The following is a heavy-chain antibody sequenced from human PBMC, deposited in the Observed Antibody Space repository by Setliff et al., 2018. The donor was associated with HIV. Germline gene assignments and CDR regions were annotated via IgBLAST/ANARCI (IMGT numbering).Heavy chain of an antibody. CDR3: AKGGYGGSYYVAGY. CDR1: GFRVTDTY. J-gene: IGHJ4*02. D-gene: IGHD1-26*01. CDR2: IYKAGKT. V-gene: IGHV3-66*02. Sequence: GGSLRLSCEASGFRVTDTYMAWVRQAPGKGLEWVTLIYKAGKTYYADFVKGRFTIARDNSKNTVSLQMTNLGTGDTAVYYCAKGGYGGSYYVAGYWGQGTLVTVSS.